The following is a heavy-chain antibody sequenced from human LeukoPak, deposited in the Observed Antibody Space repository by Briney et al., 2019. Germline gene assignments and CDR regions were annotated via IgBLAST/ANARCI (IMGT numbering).Heavy chain of an antibody. CDR1: GGSISSYY. CDR3: ARVQGGLWYSGSWYFDY. Sequence: SETLSLTCTVSGGSISSYYWSWIRQPAGKGLEWIGRIYTSGSTNYNPSLKSRVTMSVDTSKNQFSLKLSSVTAADTAVYYCARVQGGLWYSGSWYFDYWGQGTLVTVSS. D-gene: IGHD6-13*01. V-gene: IGHV4-4*07. CDR2: IYTSGST. J-gene: IGHJ4*02.